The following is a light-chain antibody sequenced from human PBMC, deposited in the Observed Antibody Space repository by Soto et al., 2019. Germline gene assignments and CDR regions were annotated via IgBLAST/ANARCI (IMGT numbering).Light chain of an antibody. CDR2: GAS. V-gene: IGKV3-20*01. CDR3: QQYGSSLRIT. CDR1: QNLSSTY. J-gene: IGKJ5*01. Sequence: EIVLTQSPGTLSLSPGQRATLSCRASQNLSSTYLAWYKQTPGQAPRLLIYGASSRATGIPDRFSGSGSGTDFTLTISRLEPEDFAVYYCQQYGSSLRITFGQGTRLEIK.